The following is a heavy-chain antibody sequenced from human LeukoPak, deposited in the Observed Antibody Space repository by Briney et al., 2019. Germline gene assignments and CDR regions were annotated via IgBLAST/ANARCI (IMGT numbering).Heavy chain of an antibody. J-gene: IGHJ6*02. CDR3: ATEYSSSWYYYGMDV. D-gene: IGHD6-13*01. CDR2: IYSGGST. CDR1: GFTVSSKY. Sequence: GGSLRLSCAASGFTVSSKYMSWVRQAPGKGLEWVSVIYSGGSTHNADSVKGRFTISRDNSKNTLYLQMNSLRAEDTAVYYCATEYSSSWYYYGMDVWGQGTTVTVSS. V-gene: IGHV3-53*01.